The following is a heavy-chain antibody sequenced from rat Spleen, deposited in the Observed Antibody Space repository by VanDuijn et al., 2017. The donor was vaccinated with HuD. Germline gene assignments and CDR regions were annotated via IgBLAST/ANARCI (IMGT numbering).Heavy chain of an antibody. D-gene: IGHD4-6*01. V-gene: IGHV5-31*01. J-gene: IGHJ3*01. CDR1: GFTFSDYY. CDR3: SRGLGPHWFAY. Sequence: EVQLVESDGGLVQPGRSLKLSCAASGFTFSDYYMTWIRQAPGKGLEWVASITNTGGDTYYPDSVKGRFTISRDVEKSTLYLQMNSLRSEDTATYYCSRGLGPHWFAYWGQGILVTVSS. CDR2: ITNTGGDT.